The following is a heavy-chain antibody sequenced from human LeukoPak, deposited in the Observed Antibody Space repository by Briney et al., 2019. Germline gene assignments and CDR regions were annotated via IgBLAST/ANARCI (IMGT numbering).Heavy chain of an antibody. D-gene: IGHD3-10*01. CDR3: ASLAEGESGRGS. Sequence: SGTLSLTCTVSGASVGSAGSHWMWIRQPPGKGLEYIGNIHRTGSTAYKPSLRSRVTISVDTSNNHFSLTLRSVTAADTAVYYCASLAEGESGRGSWGQGTFVTVSP. CDR2: IHRTGST. V-gene: IGHV4-61*08. CDR1: GASVGSAGSH. J-gene: IGHJ5*02.